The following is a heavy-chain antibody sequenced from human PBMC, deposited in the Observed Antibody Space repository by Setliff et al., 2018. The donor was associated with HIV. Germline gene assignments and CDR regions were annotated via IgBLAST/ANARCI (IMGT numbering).Heavy chain of an antibody. D-gene: IGHD6-13*01. J-gene: IGHJ4*02. Sequence: SETLSLTCSISDASINSNNYYWVWIRQTPGKGLEWIGSIYYSGTAYYNPSLKSRLIISVDTSKNQFSLKLSSVTAADTSVYYCATYSSSWPDYWGQGTLVTVSS. V-gene: IGHV4-39*01. CDR3: ATYSSSWPDY. CDR1: DASINSNNYY. CDR2: IYYSGTA.